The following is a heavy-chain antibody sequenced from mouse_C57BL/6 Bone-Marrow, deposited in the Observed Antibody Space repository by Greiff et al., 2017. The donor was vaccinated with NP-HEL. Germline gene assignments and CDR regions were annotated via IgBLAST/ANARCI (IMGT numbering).Heavy chain of an antibody. CDR3: ARGTYYGSSYFNWYFDV. CDR2: IYPRSGNT. D-gene: IGHD1-1*01. Sequence: QVQLQQSGAELARPGASVKLSCKASGYTFTSYGISWVKQRTGQGLEWIGEIYPRSGNTYYNEKFKGKATLTPDKSSSTAYMELRSLTSEDSAVYFCARGTYYGSSYFNWYFDVWGTGTTVAVSS. V-gene: IGHV1-81*01. CDR1: GYTFTSYG. J-gene: IGHJ1*03.